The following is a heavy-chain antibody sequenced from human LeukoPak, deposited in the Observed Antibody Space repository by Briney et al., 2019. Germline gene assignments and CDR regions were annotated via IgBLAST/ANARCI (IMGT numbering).Heavy chain of an antibody. Sequence: GSSVKVSCKASGGTFSSYAISWVRQAPGQGLEWMGGIIPIFGTANYAQKFQGRVTITADKSTSTAYMELSSLRSEDTAVYYCARDEPRGSGSYHSYYYYGMDVWGKGTTVTVSS. CDR3: ARDEPRGSGSYHSYYYYGMDV. CDR1: GGTFSSYA. CDR2: IIPIFGTA. D-gene: IGHD3-10*01. V-gene: IGHV1-69*06. J-gene: IGHJ6*04.